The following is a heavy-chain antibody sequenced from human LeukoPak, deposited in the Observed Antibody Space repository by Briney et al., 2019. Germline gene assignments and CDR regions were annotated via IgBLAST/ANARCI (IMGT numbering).Heavy chain of an antibody. J-gene: IGHJ3*02. CDR1: GRSVRSGSYY. CDR3: ARVSYYYDSSGYYYDAFDI. V-gene: IGHV4-61*01. CDR2: IYYSGST. Sequence: SETLSLTCTVSGRSVRSGSYYWSWIRQPPGKGLEWIGYIYYSGSTNYNPSLKSRVTISVDTSKNQFSLKLSSVTAADTAVYYCARVSYYYDSSGYYYDAFDIWGQGTMVTVSS. D-gene: IGHD3-22*01.